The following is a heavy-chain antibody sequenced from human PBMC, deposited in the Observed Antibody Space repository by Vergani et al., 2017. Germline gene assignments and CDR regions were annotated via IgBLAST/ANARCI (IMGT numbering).Heavy chain of an antibody. CDR1: GGTFSSYA. CDR3: AILPRYCSSTSCPNAFDI. CDR2: IIPILGTA. V-gene: IGHV1-69*01. J-gene: IGHJ3*02. Sequence: QVQLVQSGAEVKKPGSSVKVSCKASGGTFSSYAMSWVRQAPGQGIEWMGGIIPILGTATYAQKFQGRVTITADESTSTAYMWMHNLSSEDTAVYYCAILPRYCSSTSCPNAFDIWGQGTMVTVSS. D-gene: IGHD2-2*01.